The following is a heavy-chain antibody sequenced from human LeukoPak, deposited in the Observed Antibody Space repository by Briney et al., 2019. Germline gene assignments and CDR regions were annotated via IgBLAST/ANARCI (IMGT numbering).Heavy chain of an antibody. J-gene: IGHJ6*02. V-gene: IGHV1-69*13. D-gene: IGHD3-22*01. Sequence: ASVKVSCKASGGTFSSYAISWVRQAPGQGLEWMGGIIPIFGTANYAQKFQGRVTITADESTSTAYMELSSLRSEDTAVYYCARDTYYYDSSGYYSGDTYYGMDVWGQGTTVTVSS. CDR1: GGTFSSYA. CDR3: ARDTYYYDSSGYYSGDTYYGMDV. CDR2: IIPIFGTA.